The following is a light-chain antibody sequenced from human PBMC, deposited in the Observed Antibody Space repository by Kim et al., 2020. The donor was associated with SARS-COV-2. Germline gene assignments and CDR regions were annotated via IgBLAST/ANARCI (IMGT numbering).Light chain of an antibody. V-gene: IGKV3-20*01. J-gene: IGKJ3*01. CDR3: QQYGSSRFT. CDR2: GAS. CDR1: QSVSSSY. Sequence: SPGERATLACRASQSVSSSYLAWYQQKPGQAPRLLIYGASSRATGIPDRFSGSGSGTDFTLTISRLEPEDIAVYYCQQYGSSRFTFGPGTKVDIK.